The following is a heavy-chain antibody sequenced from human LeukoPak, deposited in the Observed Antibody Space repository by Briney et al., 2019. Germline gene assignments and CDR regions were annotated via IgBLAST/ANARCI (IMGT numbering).Heavy chain of an antibody. Sequence: GASVKVSCKASGYTFTGYYMHWVRQAPGQGLEWMGWINPNSGGTNYAQKFQGRVTMTRDTSISTAYMELSRLRSDDTAVYYCAGDSGSYHDAFDIWGQGTMVTVSS. J-gene: IGHJ3*02. D-gene: IGHD1-26*01. CDR3: AGDSGSYHDAFDI. CDR1: GYTFTGYY. CDR2: INPNSGGT. V-gene: IGHV1-2*02.